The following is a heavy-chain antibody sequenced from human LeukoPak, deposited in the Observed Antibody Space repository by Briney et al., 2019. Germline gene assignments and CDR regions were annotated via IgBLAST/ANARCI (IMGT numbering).Heavy chain of an antibody. CDR1: GASFSSYS. J-gene: IGHJ4*02. CDR2: INFTGNTETGTT. Sequence: SETLSLTCAVSGASFSSYSWNWIRELPGAGLEWIAEINFTGNTETGTTSYSPSLKSRVTISADTSTNQLSLHLRSATVADTGVYFCARAFSGFWEFDFWGQGTLVTVSS. V-gene: IGHV4-34*01. D-gene: IGHD3-3*01. CDR3: ARAFSGFWEFDF.